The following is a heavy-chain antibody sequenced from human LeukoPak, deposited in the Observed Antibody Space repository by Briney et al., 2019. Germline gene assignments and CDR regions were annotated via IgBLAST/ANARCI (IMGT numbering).Heavy chain of an antibody. CDR3: ARDYQWGRTYYFDY. J-gene: IGHJ4*02. D-gene: IGHD1-26*01. V-gene: IGHV4-59*01. CDR1: GGSISSYY. CDR2: IYYSGST. Sequence: SETLSLTCTVSGGSISSYYWSWIRQPPGKGLEWIGYIYYSGSTDYNPSLKSRVTISVDTSKNQFSLKLSSVTAADTAVYYCARDYQWGRTYYFDYWGQGTLVTVSS.